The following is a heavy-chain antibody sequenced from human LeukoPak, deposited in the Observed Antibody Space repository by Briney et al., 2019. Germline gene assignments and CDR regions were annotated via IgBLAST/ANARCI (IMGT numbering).Heavy chain of an antibody. CDR3: ARANQYSSSLKGFGAFDI. V-gene: IGHV3-20*04. CDR1: GFTFDDYG. Sequence: GGSLRLSCAASGFTFDDYGMSWVRQAPGKGLEWVSGINWNGGSTGYADSVKGRFTISRDNAKNSLYLQMNSLRAEDTALYYCARANQYSSSLKGFGAFDIWGQGTMVTVSS. CDR2: INWNGGST. D-gene: IGHD6-13*01. J-gene: IGHJ3*02.